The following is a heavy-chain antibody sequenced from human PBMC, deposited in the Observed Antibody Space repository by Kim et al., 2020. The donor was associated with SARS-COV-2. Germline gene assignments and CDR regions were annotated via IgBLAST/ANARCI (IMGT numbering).Heavy chain of an antibody. V-gene: IGHV3-33*01. Sequence: KYYADSGKGRFTISRDNSKNTLYLQMNSLRAEDTAGYYCARTPSYYYGMDVWGQGTTVTVSS. CDR3: ARTPSYYYGMDV. J-gene: IGHJ6*02. CDR2: K.